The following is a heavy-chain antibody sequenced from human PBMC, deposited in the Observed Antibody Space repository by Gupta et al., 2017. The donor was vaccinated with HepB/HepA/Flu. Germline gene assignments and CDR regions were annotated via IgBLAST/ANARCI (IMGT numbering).Heavy chain of an antibody. J-gene: IGHJ4*02. D-gene: IGHD4-17*01. Sequence: VQLQESGPGLVRPSQTLCLTCTLSGGSISSGGYHWSWIRQHPGKGLEWIGHIYYSGSTYYNPSLKSRVTISVDMSKNQFALKLSSVTAADTAVYYCARVVGDYVGVWKAYYFDYWVQGTLVTVSS. CDR2: IYYSGST. CDR3: ARVVGDYVGVWKAYYFDY. CDR1: GGSISSGGYH. V-gene: IGHV4-31*03.